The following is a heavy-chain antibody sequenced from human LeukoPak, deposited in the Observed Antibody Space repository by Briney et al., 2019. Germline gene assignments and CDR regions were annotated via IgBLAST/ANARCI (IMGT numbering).Heavy chain of an antibody. Sequence: PGGSLRLSCAASGFTFSSYWMHWVRQAPGKGLVWVSRINSDGSSTYYADSVKGRFTISRDNSKNTLYLQMNSLRAEDTAVYYCARDLGLGSTHDAFDIWGQGTMVTVSS. CDR3: ARDLGLGSTHDAFDI. CDR1: GFTFSSYW. V-gene: IGHV3-74*01. J-gene: IGHJ3*02. D-gene: IGHD3-10*02. CDR2: INSDGSST.